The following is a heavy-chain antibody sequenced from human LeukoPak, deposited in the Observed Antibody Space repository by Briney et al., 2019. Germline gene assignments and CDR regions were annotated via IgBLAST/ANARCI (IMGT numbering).Heavy chain of an antibody. CDR3: ARDSTLTQYYDFWSGYHPHGNWFDP. Sequence: GGSLRLSCAASGFTFSSYSMNWVRQAPGKGLGWVSYISSSSFAIYYADSVKGRFTISRDNAKNSLYLQMNSLRAEDTAVYYCARDSTLTQYYDFWSGYHPHGNWFDPWGQGTLVTVSS. D-gene: IGHD3-3*01. CDR2: ISSSSFAI. J-gene: IGHJ5*02. CDR1: GFTFSSYS. V-gene: IGHV3-48*01.